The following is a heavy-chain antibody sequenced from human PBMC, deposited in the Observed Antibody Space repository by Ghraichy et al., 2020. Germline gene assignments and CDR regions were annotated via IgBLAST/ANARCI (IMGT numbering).Heavy chain of an antibody. CDR1: GYTLTELS. J-gene: IGHJ4*02. CDR3: ATGTPYYHDSSGYYLFDY. V-gene: IGHV1-24*01. D-gene: IGHD3-22*01. CDR2: FDPEDGET. Sequence: ASVKVSCKVSGYTLTELSMHWVRQAPGKGLEWMGGFDPEDGETIYAQKFQGRVTMTEDTSTDTAYMELSSLRSEDTAVYYCATGTPYYHDSSGYYLFDYWGQGTLVTVSS.